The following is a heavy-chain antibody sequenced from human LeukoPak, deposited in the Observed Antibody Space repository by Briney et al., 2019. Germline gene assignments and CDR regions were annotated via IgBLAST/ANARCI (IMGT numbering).Heavy chain of an antibody. D-gene: IGHD3-3*01. J-gene: IGHJ3*02. CDR1: GGSISSSSYY. CDR2: IYYSGST. V-gene: IGHV4-39*01. Sequence: PSETLSLTCTVSGGSISSSSYYWGWFRQPPGKGLEWIGSIYYSGSTYYNPSLKSRVTISVDTSKNQFSLKLSSVTAADTAVYYCARHGGRFLEWLFPPKNDAFDIWGQGTMVTVSS. CDR3: ARHGGRFLEWLFPPKNDAFDI.